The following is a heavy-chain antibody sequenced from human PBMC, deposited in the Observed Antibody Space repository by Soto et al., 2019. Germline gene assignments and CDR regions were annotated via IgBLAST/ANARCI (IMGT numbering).Heavy chain of an antibody. D-gene: IGHD6-13*01. V-gene: IGHV4-34*01. CDR3: ARRSHRRAAAVWRGFDY. J-gene: IGHJ4*02. CDR1: GGSFSGYY. CDR2: INHSGST. Sequence: QVQLQQWGAGLLKPSETLSLTCAVYGGSFSGYYWSWIRQPPGKGLEWIGEINHSGSTNYNPSLKSRVTISVDTSKNQFSLKLSSVTAADTDVYYCARRSHRRAAAVWRGFDYWGQGTLVTVSS.